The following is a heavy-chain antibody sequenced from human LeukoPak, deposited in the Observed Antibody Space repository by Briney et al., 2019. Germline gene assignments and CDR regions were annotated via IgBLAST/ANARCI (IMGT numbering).Heavy chain of an antibody. CDR3: ATESSGALDY. D-gene: IGHD1-26*01. CDR1: GFTFSSFE. V-gene: IGHV3-48*03. J-gene: IGHJ4*02. CDR2: ISRSGSTL. Sequence: GGSLRLSCAAPGFTFSSFEMNWVRQAPGKGLQWVSYISRSGSTLYYADSVKGRFTISRDNAKNSLYLQMNSLRAEDTSVYYCATESSGALDYWGQGTLVTVSS.